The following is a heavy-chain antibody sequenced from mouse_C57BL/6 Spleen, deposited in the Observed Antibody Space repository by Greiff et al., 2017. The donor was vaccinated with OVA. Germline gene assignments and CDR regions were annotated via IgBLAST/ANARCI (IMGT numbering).Heavy chain of an antibody. J-gene: IGHJ1*03. Sequence: VQLQQSGAELVKPGASVKMSCKASGYTFTSYWITWVKQRPGQGLEWIGDIYPGSGSTNYNEKFKSKATLTVDTSSSTAYMQLSSLTSEDSAVYYCARSSSYVNWYFDVWGTGTMVTVSS. CDR2: IYPGSGST. CDR1: GYTFTSYW. CDR3: ARSSSYVNWYFDV. V-gene: IGHV1-55*01. D-gene: IGHD1-1*01.